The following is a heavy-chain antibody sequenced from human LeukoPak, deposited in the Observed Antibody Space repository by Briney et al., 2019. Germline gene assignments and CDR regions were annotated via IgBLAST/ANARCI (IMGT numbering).Heavy chain of an antibody. Sequence: GGSLRLSCAASGFTFSSHSTHWVRQGSGKGLLCVSGINTNGGTTTYADSVKGRFTISRDNAKNTLYLQMSSLRAEDTAVYYCARVDGSESHFDYWGQGILVTVSS. J-gene: IGHJ4*02. CDR3: ARVDGSESHFDY. V-gene: IGHV3-74*01. CDR2: INTNGGTT. CDR1: GFTFSSHS. D-gene: IGHD3-10*01.